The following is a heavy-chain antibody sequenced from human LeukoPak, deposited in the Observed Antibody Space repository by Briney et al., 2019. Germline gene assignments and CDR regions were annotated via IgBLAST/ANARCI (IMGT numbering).Heavy chain of an antibody. V-gene: IGHV1-69*05. D-gene: IGHD4-11*01. CDR3: ARGDDYSNYVLGY. J-gene: IGHJ4*02. CDR2: IIPIFGTA. Sequence: SVKVSCKASGVTFSSYAISWVRQAPGQGLEWMGRIIPIFGTANYTQKFHGRVTITTDESTSTAYMELSSLRSEDTAVYYCARGDDYSNYVLGYWGQGTLVSVSS. CDR1: GVTFSSYA.